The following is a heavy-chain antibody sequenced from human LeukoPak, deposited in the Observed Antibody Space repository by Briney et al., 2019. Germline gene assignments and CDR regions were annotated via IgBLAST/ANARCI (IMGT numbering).Heavy chain of an antibody. Sequence: GGSLRLSCAASGFTFSTYGTHWVRQAPGKGLEWVAVISYDGNNKYYADSVKGRFTISRDNSKNTLYLQMNSLRAEDTAVYYCAKAMAGQGEGYWGQGTLVTVSS. D-gene: IGHD6-19*01. J-gene: IGHJ4*02. CDR3: AKAMAGQGEGY. V-gene: IGHV3-30*18. CDR2: ISYDGNNK. CDR1: GFTFSTYG.